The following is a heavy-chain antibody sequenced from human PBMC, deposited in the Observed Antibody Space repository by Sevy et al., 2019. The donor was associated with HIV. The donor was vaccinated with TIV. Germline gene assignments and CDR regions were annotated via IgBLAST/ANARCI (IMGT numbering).Heavy chain of an antibody. CDR3: ARDTREKSFDY. CDR1: GCTFSGYS. CDR2: MNTYNGNT. J-gene: IGHJ4*02. V-gene: IGHV1-18*01. Sequence: ASVKVSCKASGCTFSGYSISWVRQAPGQGLEWMGWMNTYNGNTKYAQKVQGRVTMTTDTSTSTAYMELRGLRSDDTAVYYCARDTREKSFDYWGQGTLVTVSS.